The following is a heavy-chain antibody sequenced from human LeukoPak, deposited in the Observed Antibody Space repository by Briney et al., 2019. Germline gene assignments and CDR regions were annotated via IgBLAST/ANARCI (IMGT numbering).Heavy chain of an antibody. Sequence: TGGSLRLSCAASEFTLSGSAMHWVRQASGKGLEWVGRIRSKANSYATAYAASVKGRFTISRDDSKNTAYLQMNSLKTEDTAVYYCVRLTLDTVYPYYYYMDVWGKGTTVTVSS. CDR1: EFTLSGSA. J-gene: IGHJ6*03. CDR3: VRLTLDTVYPYYYYMDV. CDR2: IRSKANSYAT. V-gene: IGHV3-73*01. D-gene: IGHD2-2*02.